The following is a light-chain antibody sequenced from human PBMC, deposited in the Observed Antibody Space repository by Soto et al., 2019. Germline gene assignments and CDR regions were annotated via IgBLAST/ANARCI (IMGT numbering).Light chain of an antibody. CDR3: AAWDDTVNGPV. V-gene: IGLV1-44*01. Sequence: QSVLTQPPSASGTPGQRVTISCSGSSSNIGTYSVNWYQHLPGTAPKLLLYSDNQRPSGVPDRFSGSKSGTSASLAISGLQSGDEADYYCAAWDDTVNGPVFGGGTKLTVL. CDR1: SSNIGTYS. CDR2: SDN. J-gene: IGLJ2*01.